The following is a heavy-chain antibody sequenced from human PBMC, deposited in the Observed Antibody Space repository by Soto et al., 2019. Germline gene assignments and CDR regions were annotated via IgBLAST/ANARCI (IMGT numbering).Heavy chain of an antibody. D-gene: IGHD3-22*01. CDR2: ISSSGSTT. CDR3: AREENYYESSGYAGRYFDY. J-gene: IGHJ4*02. Sequence: PGGSLRLSCEVSGFTFSSYEMSWVRQAPGKGLECIAYISSSGSTTDHADSVKGRFTASRDNAKNSLYLEMNSLRVEDSGIYYCAREENYYESSGYAGRYFDYWGQGALVTVSS. V-gene: IGHV3-48*03. CDR1: GFTFSSYE.